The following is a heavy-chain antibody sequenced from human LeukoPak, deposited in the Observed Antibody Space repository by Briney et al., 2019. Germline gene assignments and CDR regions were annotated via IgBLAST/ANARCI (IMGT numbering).Heavy chain of an antibody. V-gene: IGHV4-39*01. J-gene: IGHJ3*02. D-gene: IGHD4-23*01. CDR2: MYYSGST. CDR3: AADYGGYSGAFDI. CDR1: GGSIASSSYY. Sequence: SETLSLTCTVSGGSIASSSYYWGGIRQPPEKGLEWIGSMYYSGSTYYNPSLKSRVTISVDTSKNQFSLKLSSVTAADTAVYYCAADYGGYSGAFDIWGQGTIVTVSS.